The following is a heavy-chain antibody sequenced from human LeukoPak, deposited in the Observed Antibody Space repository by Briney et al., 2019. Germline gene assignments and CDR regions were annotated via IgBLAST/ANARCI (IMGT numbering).Heavy chain of an antibody. CDR2: IKSDGSSI. D-gene: IGHD6-6*01. CDR1: GFTFSSLW. J-gene: IGHJ4*02. Sequence: PGGSLRLSCAASGFTFSSLWMHWVRQAPGKGLVWVSHIKSDGSSISYADSVKGRFTISRDNAKNTLYLQMNSLRAEDTAVYYCASSMYSSSTFWGQGTLVTVSS. V-gene: IGHV3-74*01. CDR3: ASSMYSSSTF.